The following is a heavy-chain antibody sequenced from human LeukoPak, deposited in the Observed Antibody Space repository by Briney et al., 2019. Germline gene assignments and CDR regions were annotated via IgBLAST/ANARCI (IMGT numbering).Heavy chain of an antibody. Sequence: GASVMVSCKASGGTFSSYAISWVRQAPGQGLEWMGGIIPIFGTANYAQKFQGRVTITTDESTSTAYMELSSLRSEDTAVYYCARDPSPYDSSGLQGLGNDYWGQGTLVTVSS. CDR2: IIPIFGTA. D-gene: IGHD3-22*01. V-gene: IGHV1-69*05. CDR3: ARDPSPYDSSGLQGLGNDY. CDR1: GGTFSSYA. J-gene: IGHJ4*02.